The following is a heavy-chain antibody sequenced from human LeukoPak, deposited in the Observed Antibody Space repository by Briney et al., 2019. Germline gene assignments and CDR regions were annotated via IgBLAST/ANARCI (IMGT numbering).Heavy chain of an antibody. J-gene: IGHJ4*02. V-gene: IGHV3-23*01. CDR3: AKDQLDTGYDYVWGSSRPDYFDY. Sequence: GGSLRLSCAASGFTFSSYAMSWVRQAPGKGLEWVSAISGSGGSTYYADSVKGRFTISRDNSKNTLYLQMNSLRAEDTAVCYCAKDQLDTGYDYVWGSSRPDYFDYWGQGTLVTVSS. CDR2: ISGSGGST. D-gene: IGHD3-16*02. CDR1: GFTFSSYA.